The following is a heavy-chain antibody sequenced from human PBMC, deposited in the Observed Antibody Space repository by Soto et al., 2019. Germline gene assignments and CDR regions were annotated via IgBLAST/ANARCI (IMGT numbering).Heavy chain of an antibody. D-gene: IGHD2-15*01. J-gene: IGHJ4*02. CDR1: GYTFINYD. CDR3: ARGRIPDLGNFDH. CDR2: SSPYNGNT. V-gene: IGHV1-18*01. Sequence: SVKVSCKASGYTFINYDISWLRQAPGQGLEWMGWSSPYNGNTNYAHTFQGRVTMTADTSASSGYMELRSLRSDDTAVYFCARGRIPDLGNFDHWGQGTLVT.